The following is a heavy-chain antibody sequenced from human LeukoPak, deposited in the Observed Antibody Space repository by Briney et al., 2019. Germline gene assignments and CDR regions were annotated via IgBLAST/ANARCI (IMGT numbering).Heavy chain of an antibody. J-gene: IGHJ6*03. D-gene: IGHD6-19*01. CDR2: MNPNSGNT. Sequence: ASVKVSCKASGYTFTSYDINWVRQATGQGLEWMGWMNPNSGNTGYAQKFQGRVTMTRNTSISTAYMELSSLRSEDTAVYYCARGKQQWLGPLYYYYYYMDVWGKGTTVTVSS. V-gene: IGHV1-8*01. CDR1: GYTFTSYD. CDR3: ARGKQQWLGPLYYYYYYMDV.